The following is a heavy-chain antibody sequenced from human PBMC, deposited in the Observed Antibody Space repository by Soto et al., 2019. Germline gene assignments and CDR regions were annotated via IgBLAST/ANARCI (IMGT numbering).Heavy chain of an antibody. CDR1: GLTFNKAW. CDR2: IKSKNDGGAI. D-gene: IGHD3-22*01. Sequence: GGSLRLSCAASGLTFNKAWMNWVRQAPGKGLEWVGRIKSKNDGGAIEYSPTVKDRFIISRDDSRDTLHLQMNSLRAEDTAVYYCAGGYYYDSSGLYSLVLNFDHWGQGTLVTVSS. CDR3: AGGYYYDSSGLYSLVLNFDH. V-gene: IGHV3-15*07. J-gene: IGHJ4*02.